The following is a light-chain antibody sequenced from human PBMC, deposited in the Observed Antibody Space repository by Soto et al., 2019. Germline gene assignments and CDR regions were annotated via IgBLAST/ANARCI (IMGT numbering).Light chain of an antibody. CDR2: AAS. Sequence: DIQLCQSPSALSASLRDRLTITFRASQSISSYLNWYQQKPGKAPKLLIYAASSLQSGVPSRFSDSGSGTDFTLTISSLQPEDFATYYCQQSYSTPITFGQGTRLEIK. CDR1: QSISSY. J-gene: IGKJ5*01. CDR3: QQSYSTPIT. V-gene: IGKV1-39*01.